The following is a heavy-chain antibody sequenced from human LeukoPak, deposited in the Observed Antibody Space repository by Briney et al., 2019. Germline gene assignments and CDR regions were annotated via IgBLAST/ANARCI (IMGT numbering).Heavy chain of an antibody. V-gene: IGHV1-69*13. J-gene: IGHJ4*02. CDR3: ARGYYDYVWGSYRHPLDY. D-gene: IGHD3-16*02. CDR1: GGTFSSYA. CDR2: IIPIFGTA. Sequence: SVKVSCKASGGTFSSYAISWVRQAPGQGLEWMGGIIPIFGTANYAQEFQGRVTITADESTSTAYMELSSLRSEDTAVYYCARGYYDYVWGSYRHPLDYWGQGTLVTVSS.